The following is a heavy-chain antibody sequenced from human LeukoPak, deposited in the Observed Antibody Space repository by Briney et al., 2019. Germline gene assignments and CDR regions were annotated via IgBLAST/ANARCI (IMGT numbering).Heavy chain of an antibody. V-gene: IGHV1-46*01. D-gene: IGHD3-3*01. CDR1: GYTFTSYY. CDR3: ARAATYYDFWSGYSINYYFDY. Sequence: ASVKVSCKASGYTFTSYYMHWVRQAPGQGLEWMGTINPSGGSTSYAQKFQGRVTMTRDTSTSTVYMELSSLRSEDTAVYYCARAATYYDFWSGYSINYYFDYWGQGTLVTVSS. CDR2: INPSGGST. J-gene: IGHJ4*02.